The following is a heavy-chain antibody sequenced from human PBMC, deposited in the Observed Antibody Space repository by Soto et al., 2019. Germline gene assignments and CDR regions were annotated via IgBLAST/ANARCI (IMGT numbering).Heavy chain of an antibody. CDR3: ARGLSAATVVTCYFDY. Sequence: SETLSLTCAVSGCSISSSDYYWSWLRQHPGKGLEWIGYIYDSENTYYNTSIKSRLTISVDTSKNQFSLKLNSVTAADTAVYYCARGLSAATVVTCYFDYWGQGTLVTVSS. D-gene: IGHD4-17*01. CDR1: GCSISSSDYY. V-gene: IGHV4-31*11. J-gene: IGHJ4*02. CDR2: IYDSENT.